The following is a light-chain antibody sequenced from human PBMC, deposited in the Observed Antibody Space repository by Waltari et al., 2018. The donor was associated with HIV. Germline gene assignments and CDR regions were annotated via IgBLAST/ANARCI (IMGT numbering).Light chain of an antibody. V-gene: IGLV1-47*01. CDR3: TGWDASLSEYV. CDR1: YSNIGSDN. CDR2: KNI. Sequence: LTQPPSASGTPGQRVTISCSGSYSNIGSDNVYWYQHLPGTAPKLLIYKNIQRPSGVPDRFSGSKSGASAYLAISGLRSEDEADYYCTGWDASLSEYVFGPGTRVTV. J-gene: IGLJ1*01.